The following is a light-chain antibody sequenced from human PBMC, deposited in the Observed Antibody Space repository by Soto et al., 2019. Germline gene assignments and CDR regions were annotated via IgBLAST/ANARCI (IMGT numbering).Light chain of an antibody. J-gene: IGKJ5*01. Sequence: EIVMTQSPATLSVSPGERATLSCRASQSVGSDLAWYQQKPGQAPRLLIYGASTRATGIPARFSGSGSGTDFTPTISSLQPEDFATYYCQQANSFPHTFGQGTRLEIK. CDR1: QSVGSD. CDR3: QQANSFPHT. CDR2: GAS. V-gene: IGKV3-15*01.